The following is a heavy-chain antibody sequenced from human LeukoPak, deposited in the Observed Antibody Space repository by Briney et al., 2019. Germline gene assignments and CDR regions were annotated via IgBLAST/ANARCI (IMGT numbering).Heavy chain of an antibody. J-gene: IGHJ4*02. V-gene: IGHV4-39*01. Sequence: PSETLSLTCTVSGGSISSTNNYWGRIRQPPGKGLEWIGTISYSGGTYYNPSLKSRVTISIDTSKTQFSLKLSSVTATDTAVYYCARHFDYWGQGTLVTVSS. CDR1: GGSISSTNNY. CDR3: ARHFDY. CDR2: ISYSGGT.